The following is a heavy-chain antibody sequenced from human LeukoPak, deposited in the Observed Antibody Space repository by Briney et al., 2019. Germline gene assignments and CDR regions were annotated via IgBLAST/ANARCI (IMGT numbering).Heavy chain of an antibody. CDR3: ARSPSLLLWLGDFYFFEY. CDR1: GYTFTGYY. J-gene: IGHJ4*02. Sequence: ASVKVSCKASGYTFTGYYMHWVRQAPGQGLEWMGWINPNSGGTNYAQKFQGRVTMTRDTSISTAYMELSRLRSDDTAVYYCARSPSLLLWLGDFYFFEYGGKGTWVPVPS. D-gene: IGHD3-10*01. V-gene: IGHV1-2*02. CDR2: INPNSGGT.